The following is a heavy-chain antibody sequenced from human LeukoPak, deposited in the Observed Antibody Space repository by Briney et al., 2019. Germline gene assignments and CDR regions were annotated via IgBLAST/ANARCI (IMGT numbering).Heavy chain of an antibody. J-gene: IGHJ5*02. V-gene: IGHV3-23*01. D-gene: IGHD3-16*01. CDR2: ISGSGGST. CDR3: AKGGRITSLNWFDP. CDR1: GFTFSSYA. Sequence: GGSLRLSCAASGFTFSSYAVSWVRQAPGKGLEWVSAISGSGGSTYYADSVKGRFTISRDNSKNTLYLQMNSLRAEDTAVYYCAKGGRITSLNWFDPWGQGTLVTVSS.